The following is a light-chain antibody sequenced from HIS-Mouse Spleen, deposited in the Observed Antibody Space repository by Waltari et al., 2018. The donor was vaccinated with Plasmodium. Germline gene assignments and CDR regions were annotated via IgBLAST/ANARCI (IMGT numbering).Light chain of an antibody. CDR1: QSVSSN. CDR2: VAS. CDR3: QQYNNWSFT. V-gene: IGKV3-15*01. Sequence: EIVMTQSPATLSVSQGERATISCRASQSVSSNLAWYQQKPGQAPRSLIYVASTSATGIPARFSGSGSGTEFTLTISSLQSEDFAVYYCQQYNNWSFTFGPGTKVDIK. J-gene: IGKJ3*01.